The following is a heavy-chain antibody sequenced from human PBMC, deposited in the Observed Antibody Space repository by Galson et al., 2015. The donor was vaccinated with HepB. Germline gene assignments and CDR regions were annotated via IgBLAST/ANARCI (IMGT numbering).Heavy chain of an antibody. D-gene: IGHD3-3*01. CDR3: ARRYDTFDV. CDR2: INPADSDT. V-gene: IGHV5-51*01. J-gene: IGHJ3*01. CDR1: KYRFTAYW. Sequence: QSGAEVKKPGESLKISCRGSKYRFTAYWIGWVRQMPGKGLEWMGIINPADSDTRYSPSFRGQVIISADKSINTAYLQWSSLKASDTAMYYCARRYDTFDVWGQGTMVTVSS.